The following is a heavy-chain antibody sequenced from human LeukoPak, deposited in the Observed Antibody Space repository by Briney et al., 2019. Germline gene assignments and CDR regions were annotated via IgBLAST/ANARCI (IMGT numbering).Heavy chain of an antibody. Sequence: SETLSLTCTVSGCSMSSSSYYWVWIRPPPGKELVWVATIYYSGSTYYNLSLKSRVTISVDTSKNQFFLKLSSVTAADAAVYYCARLKSGFHRDGFDPWGQGTLVTVSS. J-gene: IGHJ5*02. V-gene: IGHV4-39*01. CDR1: GCSMSSSSYY. CDR2: IYYSGST. D-gene: IGHD3-3*01. CDR3: ARLKSGFHRDGFDP.